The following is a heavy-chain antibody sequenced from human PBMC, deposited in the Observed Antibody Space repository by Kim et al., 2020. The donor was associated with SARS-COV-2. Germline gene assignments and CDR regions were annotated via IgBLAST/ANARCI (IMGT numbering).Heavy chain of an antibody. CDR3: ARATLGYCSGGSCGWFDP. J-gene: IGHJ5*02. D-gene: IGHD2-15*01. V-gene: IGHV4-34*01. Sequence: KSRVTISVDTSKNQFSLELSSVTAADTAVYYCARATLGYCSGGSCGWFDPWGQGTLVTVSS.